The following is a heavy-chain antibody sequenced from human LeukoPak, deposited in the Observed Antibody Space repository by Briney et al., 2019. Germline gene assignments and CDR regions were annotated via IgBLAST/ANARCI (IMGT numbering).Heavy chain of an antibody. D-gene: IGHD3-22*01. CDR1: GGSFSGYY. CDR2: IYYSGST. Sequence: SETLSLTCAVYGGSFSGYYWSWIRQPPGKGLEWIGSIYYSGSTYYNPSLKSRVTISVDTSKNQFSLKLSSVTAADMAVYYCARDRSSGYYSDAFDIWGQGTMVTVSS. CDR3: ARDRSSGYYSDAFDI. V-gene: IGHV4-34*01. J-gene: IGHJ3*02.